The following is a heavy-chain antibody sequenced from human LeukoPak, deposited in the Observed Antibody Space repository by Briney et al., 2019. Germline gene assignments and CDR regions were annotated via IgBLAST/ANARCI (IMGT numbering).Heavy chain of an antibody. Sequence: PSETLSLTWTVAGGSISSYYWGWIRQPPKNVLEWDGYIHTSWATTYNPSLKSRVTISVDTSKNQFSLKLSSVTAADTAVYSCARHSDTYYYGSNFDYWGQGTLVTVSS. D-gene: IGHD3-10*01. CDR2: IHTSWAT. CDR3: ARHSDTYYYGSNFDY. J-gene: IGHJ4*02. CDR1: GGSISSYY. V-gene: IGHV4-4*09.